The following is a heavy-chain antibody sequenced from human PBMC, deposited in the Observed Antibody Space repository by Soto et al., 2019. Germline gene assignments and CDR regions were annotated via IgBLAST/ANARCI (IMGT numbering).Heavy chain of an antibody. V-gene: IGHV4-39*01. D-gene: IGHD3-3*01. CDR1: GGSISSSSYY. CDR3: ASLKILGVVIPAPNYYMDV. J-gene: IGHJ6*03. Sequence: SETLSLTCTVSGGSISSSSYYWGWIRQPPGKGLEWIGSIYYSGSTYYNPSLKSRVTISVDTSKNQFSLKLSSVTAADTAVYYCASLKILGVVIPAPNYYMDVWGQGTTVTVSS. CDR2: IYYSGST.